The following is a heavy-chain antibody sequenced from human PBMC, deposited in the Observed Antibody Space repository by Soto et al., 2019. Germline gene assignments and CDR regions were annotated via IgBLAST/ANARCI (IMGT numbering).Heavy chain of an antibody. Sequence: GASVKVSCKASGYTFTSYAMHWVRQAPGQRLEWMGWINAGNGNTKYSQKFQGRVTITRDTSASTAYMELSSLRSEGTAVYYCARDPTSITIFGVVTGWFDPWGQGTLVTVSS. J-gene: IGHJ5*02. V-gene: IGHV1-3*01. CDR3: ARDPTSITIFGVVTGWFDP. CDR2: INAGNGNT. CDR1: GYTFTSYA. D-gene: IGHD3-3*01.